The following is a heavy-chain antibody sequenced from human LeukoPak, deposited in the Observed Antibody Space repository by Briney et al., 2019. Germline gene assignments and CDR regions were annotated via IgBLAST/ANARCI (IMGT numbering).Heavy chain of an antibody. CDR2: ISWNSGSI. CDR3: AKLGNYYDSSGYSY. V-gene: IGHV3-9*01. Sequence: GGSLRLSCAASGFTFDDYAMHWVRHAPGKGLEWVSGISWNSGSIGYADSVKGRFTISRDNAKNSLYLQMNSLRAEDTALYYCAKLGNYYDSSGYSYWGQGTLVTVSS. J-gene: IGHJ4*02. CDR1: GFTFDDYA. D-gene: IGHD3-22*01.